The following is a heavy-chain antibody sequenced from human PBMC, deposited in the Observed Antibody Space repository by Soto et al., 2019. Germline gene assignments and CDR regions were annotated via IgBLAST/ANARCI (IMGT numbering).Heavy chain of an antibody. V-gene: IGHV1-3*01. J-gene: IGHJ4*02. Sequence: ASVKVSCKASGYTFTSYAMHWVRQAPGQRLEWMGWINAGNGNTKYSQKFQGRVTITRDTSASTAYMELSSLRSEDTAVYYCARRTYYYDSSGYYDYWGQGTLVTVSS. CDR1: GYTFTSYA. CDR2: INAGNGNT. D-gene: IGHD3-22*01. CDR3: ARRTYYYDSSGYYDY.